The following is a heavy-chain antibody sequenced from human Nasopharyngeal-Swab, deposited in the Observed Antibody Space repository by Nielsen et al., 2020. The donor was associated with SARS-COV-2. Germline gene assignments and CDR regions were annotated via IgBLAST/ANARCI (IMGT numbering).Heavy chain of an antibody. Sequence: ESLKISCTVSGGSISSYYWSWIRQPPGKELEWIGYIYYSGSTNYNPSLKSRVTISVDTSKNQFSLKLSSVTAADTAVYYCARDGGRMYSPRAFDIWGQGTMVTVSS. CDR1: GGSISSYY. CDR3: ARDGGRMYSPRAFDI. V-gene: IGHV4-59*01. J-gene: IGHJ3*02. D-gene: IGHD3-16*01. CDR2: IYYSGST.